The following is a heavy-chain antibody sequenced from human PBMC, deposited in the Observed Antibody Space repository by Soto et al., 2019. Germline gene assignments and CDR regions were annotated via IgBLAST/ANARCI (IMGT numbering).Heavy chain of an antibody. CDR2: ISYDGLNI. V-gene: IGHV3-30*18. CDR3: ANGVGSGGAPFDY. Sequence: VLLVESGGGVAQPGGSLRLSCAASGFTFSASGMHWVRQAPGKVLVWVAGISYDGLNIAYADSVKGRLTISRDSPGDRLYLQMARLGGDDTVVYYCANGVGSGGAPFDYWGQGTLVTVSS. CDR1: GFTFSASG. J-gene: IGHJ4*02. D-gene: IGHD2-15*01.